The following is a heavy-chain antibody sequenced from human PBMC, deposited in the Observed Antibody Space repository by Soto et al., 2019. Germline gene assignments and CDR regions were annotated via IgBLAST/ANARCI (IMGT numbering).Heavy chain of an antibody. V-gene: IGHV3-30*18. CDR3: AKAPTLGIAVAGTVGNDWFDP. Sequence: SLRLSCAASGFTFSSYGMHWVRQAPGKGLEWVAVISYDGSNKYYADSVKGRFTISRDNSKNTLYLQMNSLRAEDTAVYYCAKAPTLGIAVAGTVGNDWFDPWGQGTLVTVSS. CDR2: ISYDGSNK. CDR1: GFTFSSYG. D-gene: IGHD6-19*01. J-gene: IGHJ5*02.